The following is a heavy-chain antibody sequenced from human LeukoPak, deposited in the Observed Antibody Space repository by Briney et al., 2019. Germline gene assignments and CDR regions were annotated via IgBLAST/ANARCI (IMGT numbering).Heavy chain of an antibody. Sequence: PGGYLRLSCAASGFTFSSYAMSWVRQAPGKGLEWVSAISGSGGSTYYADSVKGRFTISRDNSKNTLYLQMNSLRAEDTAVYYCAKGPFTFGGVIVPVDYWGQGTLVTVSS. V-gene: IGHV3-23*01. CDR3: AKGPFTFGGVIVPVDY. CDR1: GFTFSSYA. J-gene: IGHJ4*02. CDR2: ISGSGGST. D-gene: IGHD3-16*02.